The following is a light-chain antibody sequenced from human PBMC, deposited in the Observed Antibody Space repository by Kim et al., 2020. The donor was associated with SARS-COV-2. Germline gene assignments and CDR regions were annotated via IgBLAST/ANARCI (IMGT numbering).Light chain of an antibody. J-gene: IGLJ2*01. V-gene: IGLV3-1*01. Sequence: LPPGQTATSPCAGNSLGDKNVCRYQQRPGQSPLLVIYEDIKRPSGIPERVSGSNSGNTATLTISGTQAMDEADYYCQAWDSSTVVFGRGTQLTVL. CDR2: EDI. CDR3: QAWDSSTVV. CDR1: SLGDKN.